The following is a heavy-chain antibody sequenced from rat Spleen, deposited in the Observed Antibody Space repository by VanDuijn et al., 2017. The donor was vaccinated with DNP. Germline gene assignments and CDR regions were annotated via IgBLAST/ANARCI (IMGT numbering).Heavy chain of an antibody. CDR2: ITYSGYT. V-gene: IGHV3-1*01. CDR1: GYSITSNF. D-gene: IGHD1-7*01. Sequence: EVQLQESGPGLVKPSQSLSLTCSVTGYSITSNFWGWIRKFPGNKMEWIGHITYSGYTNYNPSLKSRISITRDTSKNHFFLHLNSVTIEDTATYYCARWTRYFDYWGQGVMVTVSS. CDR3: ARWTRYFDY. J-gene: IGHJ2*01.